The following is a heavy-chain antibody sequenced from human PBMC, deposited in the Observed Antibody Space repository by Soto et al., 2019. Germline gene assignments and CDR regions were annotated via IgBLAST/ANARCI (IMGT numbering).Heavy chain of an antibody. Sequence: GGSLRLSCAASGFTFSSYGMHWVRQAPGKGLEWVAVISYDGSNKYYADSVKGRFTISRDNSKNTLYLQMNSLRAEDTAVYYCAKDLDDYYYGMDVWGQGTTVAVSS. D-gene: IGHD3-16*01. CDR2: ISYDGSNK. CDR3: AKDLDDYYYGMDV. V-gene: IGHV3-30*18. CDR1: GFTFSSYG. J-gene: IGHJ6*02.